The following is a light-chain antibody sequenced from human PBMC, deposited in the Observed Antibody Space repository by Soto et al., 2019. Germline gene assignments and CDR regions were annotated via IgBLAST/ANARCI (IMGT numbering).Light chain of an antibody. Sequence: EIVMTQSPPTLSVSPGEGVTLSCDASQSISNYLAWYQHKPGQAPRLLINGASIRATGFPARFSGSGSGEDFTLTISSVQSEDFAVYYCQQYLNWPWTFGQGTKVEIK. CDR1: QSISNY. CDR2: GAS. J-gene: IGKJ1*01. CDR3: QQYLNWPWT. V-gene: IGKV3-15*01.